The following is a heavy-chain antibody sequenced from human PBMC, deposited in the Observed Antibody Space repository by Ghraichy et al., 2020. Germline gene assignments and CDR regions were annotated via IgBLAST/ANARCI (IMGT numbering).Heavy chain of an antibody. V-gene: IGHV3-23*01. CDR2: ISGSGGST. D-gene: IGHD2-21*02. J-gene: IGHJ5*02. CDR3: AKWSTLTANWFDP. CDR1: GFTFSAYA. Sequence: SCAASGFTFSAYAMSWVRQTPGKGLEWVSDISGSGGSTNYADSVKGRFTISRDNSKNTLYLHMSSLRAEDTAVYYCAKWSTLTANWFDPRGQGTLVTVSS.